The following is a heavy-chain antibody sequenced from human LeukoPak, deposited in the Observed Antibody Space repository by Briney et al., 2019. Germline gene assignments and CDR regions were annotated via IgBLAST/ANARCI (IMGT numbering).Heavy chain of an antibody. CDR2: ISYDGTNK. CDR3: ARDNSVGDIAWWFDP. V-gene: IGHV3-30*03. CDR1: GFTFSSYG. D-gene: IGHD3-16*02. J-gene: IGHJ5*02. Sequence: PGGSLRLSCAASGFTFSSYGMHWVRQAPGKGLEWVAFISYDGTNKYYADSVRGRFTISRDNAKNSLYLQMNSLRAEDTAVYYCARDNSVGDIAWWFDPWGQGTLVTVSS.